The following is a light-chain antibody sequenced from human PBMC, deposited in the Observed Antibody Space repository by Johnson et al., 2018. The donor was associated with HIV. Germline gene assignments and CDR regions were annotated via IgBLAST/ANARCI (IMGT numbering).Light chain of an antibody. J-gene: IGLJ1*01. CDR3: GTWDSSLSAYYV. CDR2: DNN. CDR1: SSNIGNNY. Sequence: QSVLTQPPSVSAAPGQKVTISCSGSSSNIGNNYVSWYQQLPGTAPKLLIYDNNQRPSGIPDRFSGSKSGTSATLGITGLQTGDEADYYCGTWDSSLSAYYVLRSGTKVTVL. V-gene: IGLV1-51*01.